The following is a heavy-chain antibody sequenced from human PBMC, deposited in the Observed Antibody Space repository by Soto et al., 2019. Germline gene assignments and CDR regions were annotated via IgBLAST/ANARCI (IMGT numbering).Heavy chain of an antibody. Sequence: PGGSLRLSCAASGFTFSSYSMNWVRQTPGKGLEWVSSISGSSSNMYYADSVKGRFTISRDNAKNSLDLQMNSLRAEDTAVYYWAKDPEYDFWSGWSGSGWFDPWGQGTLVTVSS. J-gene: IGHJ5*02. CDR2: ISGSSSNM. CDR1: GFTFSSYS. V-gene: IGHV3-21*01. CDR3: AKDPEYDFWSGWSGSGWFDP. D-gene: IGHD3-3*01.